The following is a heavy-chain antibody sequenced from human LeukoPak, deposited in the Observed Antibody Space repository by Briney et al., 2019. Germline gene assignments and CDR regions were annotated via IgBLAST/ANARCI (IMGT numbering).Heavy chain of an antibody. V-gene: IGHV1-24*01. CDR2: FDPEDGET. D-gene: IGHD3-22*01. CDR3: ATAGNYYDSSAPLY. J-gene: IGHJ4*02. CDR1: GYTLTELS. Sequence: ASVKVSCKVSGYTLTELSMHWVRQAPGKGLEWMGGFDPEDGETIYAQKFQGRVTMTEDTSTDTAYMELSSLRSEDTAVYYCATAGNYYDSSAPLYWGQGTLVTVSS.